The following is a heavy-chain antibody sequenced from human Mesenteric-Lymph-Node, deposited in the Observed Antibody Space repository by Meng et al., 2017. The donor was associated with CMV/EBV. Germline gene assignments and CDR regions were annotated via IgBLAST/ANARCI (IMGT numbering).Heavy chain of an antibody. CDR1: GDSVSSNSAA. V-gene: IGHV6-1*01. J-gene: IGHJ4*02. Sequence: SQTLSLTCAISGDSVSSNSAAWNWIRQSPSRGLEWLGRTYYRSKWFNDYAASLKGRININADTSKNQVSLQLNSVSPEDTAVYYCARSTLWFGEYADYWGQGTLVTVS. CDR3: ARSTLWFGEYADY. CDR2: TYYRSKWFN. D-gene: IGHD3-10*01.